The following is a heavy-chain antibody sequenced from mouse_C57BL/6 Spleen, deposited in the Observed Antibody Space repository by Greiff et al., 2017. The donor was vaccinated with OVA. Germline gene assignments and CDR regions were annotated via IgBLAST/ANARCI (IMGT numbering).Heavy chain of an antibody. V-gene: IGHV1-55*01. CDR2: IYPGSGST. Sequence: QVQLQQPGAELVKPGASVKMSCKASGYTFTSYWITWVKQRPGQGLEWIGDIYPGSGSTNYNEKFKSKATLTVDTSSSTAYMQLSSLTSEDSAVYYCARADHYYGEAGDYFDYWGQGTTLTVSS. CDR1: GYTFTSYW. J-gene: IGHJ2*01. D-gene: IGHD1-2*01. CDR3: ARADHYYGEAGDYFDY.